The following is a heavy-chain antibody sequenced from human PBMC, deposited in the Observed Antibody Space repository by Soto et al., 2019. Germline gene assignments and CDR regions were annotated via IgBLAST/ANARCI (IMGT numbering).Heavy chain of an antibody. CDR1: GYTFTSYG. CDR3: ARSPLWGSGTLSYGMDV. CDR2: ISAYNGNT. V-gene: IGHV1-18*01. Sequence: QVQLVQSGAEVKKPWASVKVSCKASGYTFTSYGISWVRQAPGQGREWMGWISAYNGNTNYAQKLQGRVTMTTDTSTSTAYMELRSLRSDDTAVYYCARSPLWGSGTLSYGMDVCGQGTTVTVSS. D-gene: IGHD3-10*01. J-gene: IGHJ6*02.